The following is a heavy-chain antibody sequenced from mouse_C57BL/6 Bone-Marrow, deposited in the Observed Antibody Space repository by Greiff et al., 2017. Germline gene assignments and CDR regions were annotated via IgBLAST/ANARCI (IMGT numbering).Heavy chain of an antibody. CDR3: ARWGDYAFFDY. CDR2: IYPRSGNT. V-gene: IGHV1-81*01. J-gene: IGHJ2*01. Sequence: VQLQQSGAELARPGASVKLSCKASGYTFTSYGISWVKQRTGLGLEWIGEIYPRSGNTYYNEKFKGKATLTADKSSSTAYMELRSLTSEDSAVYFCARWGDYAFFDYWGQGTTLTVSS. D-gene: IGHD2-4*01. CDR1: GYTFTSYG.